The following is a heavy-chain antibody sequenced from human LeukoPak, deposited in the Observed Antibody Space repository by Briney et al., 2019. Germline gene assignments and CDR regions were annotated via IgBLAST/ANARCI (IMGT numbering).Heavy chain of an antibody. Sequence: GGSLRLSCAASGVTLSPYGMHWVRQAPGKGLEWGAVISYEGGTQHYADSVKGRFIISRDNPRNTLYLQMSILRTEDTAVYYCAKEGTPQVSTWYDLWGQGTQVIVSS. CDR3: AKEGTPQVSTWYDL. CDR1: GVTLSPYG. D-gene: IGHD3-10*01. CDR2: ISYEGGTQ. V-gene: IGHV3-30*18. J-gene: IGHJ5*02.